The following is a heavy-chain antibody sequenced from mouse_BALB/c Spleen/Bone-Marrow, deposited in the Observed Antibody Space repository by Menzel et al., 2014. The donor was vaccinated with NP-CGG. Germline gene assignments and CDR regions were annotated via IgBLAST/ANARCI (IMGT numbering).Heavy chain of an antibody. CDR3: AGSIEYRPLTY. CDR2: IDPYYGGI. J-gene: IGHJ3*01. D-gene: IGHD2-14*01. Sequence: EVQLQQSGPELEKPGASVKISCKASGYSFTGYNMNWVKQTNGKSLERIGNIDPYYGGISYNQKFKDKATLTVDRSSSTAYMQLKSLTSEDFAAYYCAGSIEYRPLTYWGQGTLVTVSA. CDR1: GYSFTGYN. V-gene: IGHV1-39*01.